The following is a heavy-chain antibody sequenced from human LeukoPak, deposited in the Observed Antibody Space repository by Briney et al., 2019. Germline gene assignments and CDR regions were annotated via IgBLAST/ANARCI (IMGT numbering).Heavy chain of an antibody. J-gene: IGHJ6*03. D-gene: IGHD3-10*01. CDR3: AKAPAAYYYGSGIVVDYYYMDV. Sequence: GGSLRLSCAASGFTFSSYAMSWVRQAPGKGLEWVSAISGSGGSTYYADSVKGRFTISRDNSKNTLYLQMNSLRAEDTAVYYCAKAPAAYYYGSGIVVDYYYMDVWGKGTTVTISS. CDR1: GFTFSSYA. CDR2: ISGSGGST. V-gene: IGHV3-23*01.